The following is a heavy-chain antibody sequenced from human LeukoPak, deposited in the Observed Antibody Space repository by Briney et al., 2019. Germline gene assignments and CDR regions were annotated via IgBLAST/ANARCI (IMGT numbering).Heavy chain of an antibody. CDR1: GFTFSSYA. CDR2: ISYDGSNK. CDR3: ARDSGSYSGGRWFDP. D-gene: IGHD1-26*01. V-gene: IGHV3-30*04. Sequence: GRSLRLSCAASGFTFSSYAMHWVRQAPGKGLEWVAVISYDGSNKYYADSVKGRFTISRDNSKNTLYLQMNSLRAEDTAVYYCARDSGSYSGGRWFDPWGQGTLVTVSS. J-gene: IGHJ5*02.